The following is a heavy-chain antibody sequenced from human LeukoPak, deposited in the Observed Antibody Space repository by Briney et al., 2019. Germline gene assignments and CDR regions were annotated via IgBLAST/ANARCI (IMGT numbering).Heavy chain of an antibody. CDR3: AKDLRPDGVDNFDH. CDR1: GFTFSSYG. D-gene: IGHD2-8*01. V-gene: IGHV3-30*18. Sequence: HPGGSLRLSCAASGFTFSSYGMHWVRQAPGKGLEWVAVISYDGSNKYYADSVKGRFTISRDNSKNTLYLQMNSLRVEDTAIYYCAKDLRPDGVDNFDHWGQGILVTVSS. CDR2: ISYDGSNK. J-gene: IGHJ4*02.